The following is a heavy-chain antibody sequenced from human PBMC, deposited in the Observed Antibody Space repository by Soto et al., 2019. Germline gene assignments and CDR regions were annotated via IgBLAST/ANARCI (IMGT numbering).Heavy chain of an antibody. J-gene: IGHJ3*02. CDR3: ARETYYYDSSGYYEPRAFDI. Sequence: PGGSLRLSCAASGFTFSSYAMHWVRHAPGKGLEWVAVISYDGSNKYYADSVKGRFTISRDNSKNTLYLQMNSLRAEDTAVYYCARETYYYDSSGYYEPRAFDIWGQGTMVTVSS. CDR1: GFTFSSYA. V-gene: IGHV3-30-3*01. D-gene: IGHD3-22*01. CDR2: ISYDGSNK.